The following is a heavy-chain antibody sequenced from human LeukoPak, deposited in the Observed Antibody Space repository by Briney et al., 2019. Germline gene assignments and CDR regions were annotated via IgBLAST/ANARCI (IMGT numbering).Heavy chain of an antibody. V-gene: IGHV1-46*01. D-gene: IGHD6-6*01. J-gene: IGHJ4*02. CDR1: GYTFPSYF. Sequence: ASVKVSCKASGYTFPSYFMHWVRQAPGQGLEWMGIINPTGGSTTYAQKFQGRVTMTRDTSTSTVYMELSSLRSDDTAVYYCARTAARLFDSWGQGTPVTVS. CDR2: INPTGGST. CDR3: ARTAARLFDS.